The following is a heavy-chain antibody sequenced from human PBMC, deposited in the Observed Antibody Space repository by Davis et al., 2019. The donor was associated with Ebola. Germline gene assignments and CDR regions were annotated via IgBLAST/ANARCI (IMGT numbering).Heavy chain of an antibody. CDR3: ARKKTIFGVVIYYYYYGMDV. D-gene: IGHD3-3*01. J-gene: IGHJ6*02. Sequence: SETLSLTCTVSGGSISSSSYYWGWIRQPPGKGLEWIGSIYYSGSTYYNPSLKSRVTISVDTSKNQFSLKLSSVTAADTAVYYCARKKTIFGVVIYYYYYGMDVWGQGTTVTVSS. CDR1: GGSISSSSYY. V-gene: IGHV4-39*07. CDR2: IYYSGST.